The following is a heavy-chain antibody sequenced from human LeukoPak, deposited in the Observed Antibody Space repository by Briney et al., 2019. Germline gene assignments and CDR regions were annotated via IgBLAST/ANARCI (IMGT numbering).Heavy chain of an antibody. CDR2: ISSSSSYI. J-gene: IGHJ3*02. CDR3: ARDDGLSAFDI. V-gene: IGHV3-21*01. CDR1: GFTFSSYS. Sequence: KAGGSLRLSCAASGFTFSSYSMDWVRQAPGKGLEWVSSISSSSSYIYYADSVKGRFTISRDNAKNSLYLQMNSLRAEDTAVYYCARDDGLSAFDIWGQGTMVTVSS. D-gene: IGHD6-19*01.